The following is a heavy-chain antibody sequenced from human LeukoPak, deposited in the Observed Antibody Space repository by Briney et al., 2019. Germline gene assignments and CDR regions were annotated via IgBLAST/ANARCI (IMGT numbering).Heavy chain of an antibody. D-gene: IGHD6-19*01. J-gene: IGHJ4*02. CDR2: ISGSGDST. V-gene: IGHV3-23*01. CDR3: ARDLHPRYSSGWHEGYFEY. Sequence: GGSLRLSCAASGCTSSSYAMSWVRQAPGKGLEWVSAISGSGDSTYYADSVKGRFTISIDNTTNTLYLQMNSLRAEDTAVYYCARDLHPRYSSGWHEGYFEYWGQGTLVTVSS. CDR1: GCTSSSYA.